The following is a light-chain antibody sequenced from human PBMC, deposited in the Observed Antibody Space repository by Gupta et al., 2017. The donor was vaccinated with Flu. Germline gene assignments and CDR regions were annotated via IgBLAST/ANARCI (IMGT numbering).Light chain of an antibody. J-gene: IGKJ3*01. CDR2: ETS. CDR1: HDISKN. Sequence: PTSLSASGGDTVTISCQASHDISKNLNWYQQRPGKGPKLLIYETSSLQTGVPSRISGSGSGTDFSLTISSLQAEDIASYYCQYYDDLHFTFGPGTRLDIK. V-gene: IGKV1-33*01. CDR3: QYYDDLHFT.